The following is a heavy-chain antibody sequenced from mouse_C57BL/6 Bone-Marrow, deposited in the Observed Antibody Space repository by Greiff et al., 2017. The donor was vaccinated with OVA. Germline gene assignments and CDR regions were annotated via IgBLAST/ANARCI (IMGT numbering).Heavy chain of an antibody. CDR3: ARDGSSYERVTNAMDY. CDR2: IDPSDSYT. V-gene: IGHV1-50*01. CDR1: GYTFTSYW. Sequence: VHLVESGAELVKPGASVKLSCKASGYTFTSYWMQWVKQRPGQGLEWIGEIDPSDSYTNYNQKFKGKATLTVDTSSSTAYMQLSSLTSEDSAVYYSARDGSSYERVTNAMDYWGQGTSVTVSS. D-gene: IGHD1-1*01. J-gene: IGHJ4*01.